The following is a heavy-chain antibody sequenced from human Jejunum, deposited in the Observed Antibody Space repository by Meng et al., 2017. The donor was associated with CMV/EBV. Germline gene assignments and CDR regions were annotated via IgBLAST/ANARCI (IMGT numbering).Heavy chain of an antibody. Sequence: CTASRFAFSSYSMNWVRQARGKRLEWISYITSSSSTVVYANSVRDRFTISRDNANNSLYLQMNNLRADDTALYYCARDPVLSGLDVWGQGATVTVSS. CDR3: ARDPVLSGLDV. CDR2: ITSSSSTV. CDR1: RFAFSSYS. V-gene: IGHV3-48*04. J-gene: IGHJ6*02.